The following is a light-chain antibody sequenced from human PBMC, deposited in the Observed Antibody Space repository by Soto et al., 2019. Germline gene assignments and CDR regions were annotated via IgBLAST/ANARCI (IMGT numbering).Light chain of an antibody. CDR1: QSISSW. Sequence: DIQLTQSPSTLSASVGDRVIITCRASQSISSWLAWYQQKPGKAPKLLIYKASSLESGVPSRFSGSGSGTEFTLTISSLQPDDFATYYCQQYNSYSLTFGPGTTVDIK. CDR3: QQYNSYSLT. CDR2: KAS. V-gene: IGKV1-5*03. J-gene: IGKJ3*01.